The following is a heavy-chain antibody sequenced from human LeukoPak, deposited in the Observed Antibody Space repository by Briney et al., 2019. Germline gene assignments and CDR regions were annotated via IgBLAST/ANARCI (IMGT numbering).Heavy chain of an antibody. J-gene: IGHJ4*02. CDR1: GFSLSTTGVG. CDR2: IYWDEDK. D-gene: IGHD3-22*01. CDR3: AHRPNDYDSGGYPKYYFDY. Sequence: SGPTLVKPTQTLTLTCTFSGFSLSTTGVGVGWIRQPPGKALEWLALIYWDEDKHYSPSLKSRLTITKDTSKNQVVLTVSNMDPVDTATYYCAHRPNDYDSGGYPKYYFDYWGQGTPVTVSS. V-gene: IGHV2-5*02.